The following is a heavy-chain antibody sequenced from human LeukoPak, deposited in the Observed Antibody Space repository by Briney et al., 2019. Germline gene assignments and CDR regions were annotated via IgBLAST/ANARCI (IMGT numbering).Heavy chain of an antibody. Sequence: GRSLRLSCAASGFTFSSYGMHWVRQAPGKGLEWVAVIWYDGSNKYYADSVKGRFTISRDNSKNTLYLQMNSLRAEDTAVYYCARESLRSIAAAGDIDYWGQGTLVTVSS. J-gene: IGHJ4*02. CDR1: GFTFSSYG. D-gene: IGHD6-13*01. CDR2: IWYDGSNK. CDR3: ARESLRSIAAAGDIDY. V-gene: IGHV3-33*01.